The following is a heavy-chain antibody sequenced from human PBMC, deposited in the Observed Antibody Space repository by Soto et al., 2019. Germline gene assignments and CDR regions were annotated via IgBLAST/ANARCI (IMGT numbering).Heavy chain of an antibody. D-gene: IGHD2-15*01. CDR1: GGSISSGGYY. Sequence: PSETLSLTCTVSGGSISSGGYYWSWIRQHPGKGLEWIGYIYYSGSTYYNPSLKGRVTISVDTSKNQFSLKLSSVTAADTAVYYCAREVAATDAGAFDIWGQGTMVTVSS. J-gene: IGHJ3*02. V-gene: IGHV4-31*03. CDR3: AREVAATDAGAFDI. CDR2: IYYSGST.